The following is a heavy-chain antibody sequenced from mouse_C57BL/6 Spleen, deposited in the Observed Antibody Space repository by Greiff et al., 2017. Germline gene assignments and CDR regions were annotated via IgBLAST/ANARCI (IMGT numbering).Heavy chain of an antibody. CDR2: IRNKANGYTT. Sequence: EVQLVESGGGLVQPGGSLSLSCAASGFTFTDYYMSWVRQPPGKALEWLGFIRNKANGYTTEYSASVKGRFTISRDNSHSILYLQMTALRAEDSATYYCARSPFITTVVARYYAMDYWGQGTSVTVSS. CDR3: ARSPFITTVVARYYAMDY. J-gene: IGHJ4*01. CDR1: GFTFTDYY. D-gene: IGHD1-1*01. V-gene: IGHV7-3*01.